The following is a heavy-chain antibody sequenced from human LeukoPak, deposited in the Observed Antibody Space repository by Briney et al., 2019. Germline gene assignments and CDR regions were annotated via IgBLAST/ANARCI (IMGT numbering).Heavy chain of an antibody. Sequence: GGSLRLSCAAYGFTFSSYALNWVRQAPGKGLEWVCYISSSATTIYYADSVKGRFTISRDNGKNSLYLQMNSLRAEDTAVYYCARGIPLDCWGQGTLVTVSS. CDR1: GFTFSSYA. CDR2: ISSSATTI. V-gene: IGHV3-48*03. J-gene: IGHJ4*02. CDR3: ARGIPLDC.